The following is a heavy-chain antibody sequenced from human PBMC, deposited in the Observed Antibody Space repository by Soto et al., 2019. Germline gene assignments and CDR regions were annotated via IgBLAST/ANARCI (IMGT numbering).Heavy chain of an antibody. V-gene: IGHV4-34*01. Sequence: SETLSLTCAVYGGSFSGYYWSWIRQPPGKGLEWIGEINHSGSTNYNPSLKSRVTISVDTSKNQFSLKLSSVTAADTAVYYCARGENGDYLNWGQGTLVTVSS. D-gene: IGHD4-17*01. CDR2: INHSGST. CDR3: ARGENGDYLN. CDR1: GGSFSGYY. J-gene: IGHJ4*02.